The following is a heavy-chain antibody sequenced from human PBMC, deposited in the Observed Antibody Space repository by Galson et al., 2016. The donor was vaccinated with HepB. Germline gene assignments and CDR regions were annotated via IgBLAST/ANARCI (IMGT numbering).Heavy chain of an antibody. CDR3: TLLQEHL. CDR1: GFNFGDYT. Sequence: SLRLSCAASGFNFGDYTMHWVRQAPGKGMEWVSSISWNSGNIGHADSVKGRFNISRDNAKNSLYLQMNSLHQGPIGLPPGTLLQEHLWG. CDR2: ISWNSGNI. J-gene: IGHJ6*01. V-gene: IGHV3-9*01.